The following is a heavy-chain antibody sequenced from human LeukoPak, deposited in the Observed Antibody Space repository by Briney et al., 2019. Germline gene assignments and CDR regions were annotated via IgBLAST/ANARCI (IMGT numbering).Heavy chain of an antibody. V-gene: IGHV4-4*07. J-gene: IGHJ6*02. CDR1: GDSSSSYY. CDR3: AKDRVGVPAAIHYYGMDV. D-gene: IGHD2-2*01. Sequence: SESLSLTCSVSGDSSSSYYWSWIRQAAGKGLEWIGRMHGSGYSTYNPSLESRVSMSVDTSKNQLFLNLSSVTAADTAVYFCAKDRVGVPAAIHYYGMDVWGQGTKVTVSS. CDR2: MHGSGYS.